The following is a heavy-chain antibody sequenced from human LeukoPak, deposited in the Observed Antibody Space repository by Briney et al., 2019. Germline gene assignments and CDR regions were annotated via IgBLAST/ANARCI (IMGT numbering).Heavy chain of an antibody. D-gene: IGHD6-19*01. J-gene: IGHJ6*03. CDR3: ARISSGWPVTHRRRYYYYYMDV. CDR1: GYSVSSGYY. Sequence: PSETLSLTCTVSGYSVSSGYYWGWIRQPPGKGLEWIGSIYHSGSTYYNPSLKSRVTISVDTSKNQFSLKLSSVTAADTAVYYCARISSGWPVTHRRRYYYYYMDVWGKGTTVTVSS. V-gene: IGHV4-38-2*02. CDR2: IYHSGST.